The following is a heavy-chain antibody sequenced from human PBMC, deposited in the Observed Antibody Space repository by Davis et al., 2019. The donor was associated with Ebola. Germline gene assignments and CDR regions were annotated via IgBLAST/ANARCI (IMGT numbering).Heavy chain of an antibody. Sequence: SVKVSCKASGYTFTGYYMHWVRQAPGQGLEWMGGIIPMYGTTDYAQKFQGRVTITADESTSTAYMELSSLRFEDTAVYYCAREGRYCSGSTCYLPPMFEDYWGQGTLVTVSS. CDR3: AREGRYCSGSTCYLPPMFEDY. D-gene: IGHD2-2*01. V-gene: IGHV1-69*13. CDR1: GYTFTGYY. CDR2: IIPMYGTT. J-gene: IGHJ4*02.